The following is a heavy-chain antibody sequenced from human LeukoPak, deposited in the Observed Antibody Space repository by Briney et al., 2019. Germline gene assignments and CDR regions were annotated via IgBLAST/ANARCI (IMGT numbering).Heavy chain of an antibody. CDR1: GFTFSSYS. D-gene: IGHD2-21*02. J-gene: IGHJ6*03. CDR3: ASHPTRVNLAYCGGDCYPYYYYMDV. V-gene: IGHV3-21*01. Sequence: GGSLRLSCAASGFTFSSYSMNWVRQAPGKGLEWVSSISSSSSYIYYADSVKGRSTISRDNAKNSLYLQMNSLRAEDTAVYYCASHPTRVNLAYCGGDCYPYYYYMDVWGKGTTVTVSS. CDR2: ISSSSSYI.